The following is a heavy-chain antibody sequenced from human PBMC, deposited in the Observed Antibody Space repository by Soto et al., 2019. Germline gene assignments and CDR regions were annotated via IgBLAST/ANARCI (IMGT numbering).Heavy chain of an antibody. CDR2: IRSKAYGGTT. J-gene: IGHJ6*02. CDR1: AFMSGDFA. D-gene: IGHD6-19*01. V-gene: IGHV3-49*04. Sequence: PGGSLRLSCTGSAFMSGDFAMSWVRQAPGKGLEWVGFIRSKAYGGTTEYAASVRGRFSISRDDSKSIAYLHMNSLKTEDTAIYYCIRIREWLIRFYYYGMDVWGQGTTVTVSS. CDR3: IRIREWLIRFYYYGMDV.